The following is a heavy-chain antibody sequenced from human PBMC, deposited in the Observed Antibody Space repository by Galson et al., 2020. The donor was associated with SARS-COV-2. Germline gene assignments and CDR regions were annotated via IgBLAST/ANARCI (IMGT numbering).Heavy chain of an antibody. Sequence: ALHGESLKISCAASGFTFSSYWMHWVRQAPGKGLVWVSRINSDGSSTSYADSVKGRFTISRDNAKNTLYLQMNSLRAEDTAVYYCARGRGSGLDWGQGTLVTVSS. CDR1: GFTFSSYW. D-gene: IGHD2-15*01. CDR2: INSDGSST. V-gene: IGHV3-74*01. J-gene: IGHJ4*02. CDR3: ARGRGSGLD.